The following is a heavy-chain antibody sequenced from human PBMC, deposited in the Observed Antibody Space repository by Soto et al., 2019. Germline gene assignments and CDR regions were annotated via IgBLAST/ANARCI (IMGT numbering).Heavy chain of an antibody. J-gene: IGHJ6*02. CDR2: IDPSDSYT. CDR1: GYSFTSYW. Sequence: PGESLKISCKGSGYSFTSYWISWVRQMPGKGLEWMGRIDPSDSYTNYSPSFQGHVTISADKSISTAYLQWSSLKASDTAMYYCANGVNQGGGDYYSVMTSGAKGPRSPSP. CDR3: ANGVNQGGGDYYSVMTS. D-gene: IGHD3-16*01. V-gene: IGHV5-10-1*01.